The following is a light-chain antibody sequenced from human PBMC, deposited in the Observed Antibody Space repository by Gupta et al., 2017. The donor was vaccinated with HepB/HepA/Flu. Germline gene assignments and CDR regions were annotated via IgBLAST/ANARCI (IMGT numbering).Light chain of an antibody. J-gene: IGLJ2*01. CDR3: AAWDDSQSGRV. V-gene: IGLV1-47*01. CDR2: RNN. CDR1: SSNSGSNY. Sequence: QSVLTQPPSASATPGQRVTISCSGSSSNSGSNYVYWYQQLPGTAPKLLIYRNNQRPSGVPERFAGYTSGTSAFTATSVVRAEDEADYYCAAWDDSQSGRVFGGGTKLTVL.